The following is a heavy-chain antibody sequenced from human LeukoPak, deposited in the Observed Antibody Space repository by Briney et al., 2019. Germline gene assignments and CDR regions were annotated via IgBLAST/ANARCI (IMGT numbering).Heavy chain of an antibody. CDR3: ARFYDSSGYYNA. CDR1: GGSISSYY. J-gene: IGHJ5*02. V-gene: IGHV4-59*08. D-gene: IGHD3-22*01. Sequence: SETLSLTCTVSGGSISSYYWSWIRQAPGKGLEWIGYIYYSGSTNYNPSLKSRVTISVDTSKNQFSLKLSSVTAADTAVYYCARFYDSSGYYNAWGQGTLVTVSS. CDR2: IYYSGST.